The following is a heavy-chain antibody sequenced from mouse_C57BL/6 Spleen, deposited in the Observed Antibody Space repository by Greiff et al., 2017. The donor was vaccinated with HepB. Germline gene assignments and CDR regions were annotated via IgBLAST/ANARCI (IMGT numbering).Heavy chain of an antibody. Sequence: QVQLKQPGAELVKPGASVKLSCKASGYTFTSYWMQWVKQRPGQGLEWIGEIDPSDSYTNYNQKFKGKATLTVDTSSSTAYMQLSSLTSEDSAVYYCARKASYDYLFAYWGQGTLVTVSA. CDR1: GYTFTSYW. CDR2: IDPSDSYT. CDR3: ARKASYDYLFAY. V-gene: IGHV1-50*01. J-gene: IGHJ3*01. D-gene: IGHD2-4*01.